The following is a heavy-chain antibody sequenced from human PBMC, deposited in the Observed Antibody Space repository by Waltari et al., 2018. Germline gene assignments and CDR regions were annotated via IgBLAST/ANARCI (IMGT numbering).Heavy chain of an antibody. V-gene: IGHV4-34*01. CDR3: ARGESLYNSDWTPRGYYYYGMDV. CDR2: IKHSGRT. D-gene: IGHD6-19*01. CDR1: GGSFNGYD. J-gene: IGHJ6*02. Sequence: QVQLQQWGAGLLKPSETLSLTCAMSGGSFNGYDWSWNRQTQGKGLGWMGEIKHSGRTNYNPSLKSRVTMSVDTSKNQFSLNLSSVTAADTAVYYCARGESLYNSDWTPRGYYYYGMDVWGQGTTVTVSS.